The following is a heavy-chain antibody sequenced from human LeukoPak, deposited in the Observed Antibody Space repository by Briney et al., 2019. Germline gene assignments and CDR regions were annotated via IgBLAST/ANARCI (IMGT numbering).Heavy chain of an antibody. CDR2: IKGKTDGGTT. D-gene: IGHD6-13*01. V-gene: IGHV3-15*01. J-gene: IGHJ4*02. CDR1: GFTFSNTW. CDR3: TTLQLVHDF. Sequence: PGGSLRLSCAASGFTFSNTWMSWVRQAQGKGLEWVGRIKGKTDGGTTDYAAPVKGRFTISRDDSKNTLYLQMNSLKTEDTAVYYCTTLQLVHDFWGQGTLVTVSS.